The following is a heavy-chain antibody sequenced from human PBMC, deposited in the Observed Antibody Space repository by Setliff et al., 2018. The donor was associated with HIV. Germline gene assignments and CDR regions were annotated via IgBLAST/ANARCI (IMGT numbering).Heavy chain of an antibody. CDR1: GDSISRRIYY. V-gene: IGHV4-61*09. CDR3: CRSMTTVLEDAFDI. D-gene: IGHD4-17*01. Sequence: PSETLSLTCTVSGDSISRRIYYWTWIRQPAGKGLEWIGHIYTGGTTNHNPSLKSRVSISADMSKNHFSLNLSSVTAADTAVYYCCRSMTTVLEDAFDIWGQGAMVTVSS. CDR2: IYTGGTT. J-gene: IGHJ3*02.